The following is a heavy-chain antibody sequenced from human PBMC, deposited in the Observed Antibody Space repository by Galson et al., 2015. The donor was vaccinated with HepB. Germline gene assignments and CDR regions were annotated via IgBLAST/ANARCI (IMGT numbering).Heavy chain of an antibody. J-gene: IGHJ2*01. Sequence: SLRLSCAASGFTFGDYAMSWFRQAPGKGLEWVGFIRSKAYGGTTEYAASVKGRFTISRDDSKSIAYLQMNSLKTEDTAVYYCTRAVGVLRYFDWLTPGYFDLWGRGTLVTVSS. CDR2: IRSKAYGGTT. V-gene: IGHV3-49*03. CDR1: GFTFGDYA. CDR3: TRAVGVLRYFDWLTPGYFDL. D-gene: IGHD3-9*01.